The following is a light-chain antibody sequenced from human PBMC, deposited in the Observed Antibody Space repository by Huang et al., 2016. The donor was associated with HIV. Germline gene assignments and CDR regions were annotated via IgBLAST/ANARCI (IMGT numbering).Light chain of an antibody. CDR3: QQYYSSPQT. Sequence: DIIMTQSPDSLAVSRGERATLNCRSSQSVYSSSTSKDYMAWFQQKPGQPPRLLLFWASTREAGVPDRFSGSGSGTHFTLTIANREAEDAAIYYCQQYYSSPQTFGQGTRVEVK. V-gene: IGKV4-1*01. CDR1: QSVYSSSTSKDY. CDR2: WAS. J-gene: IGKJ1*01.